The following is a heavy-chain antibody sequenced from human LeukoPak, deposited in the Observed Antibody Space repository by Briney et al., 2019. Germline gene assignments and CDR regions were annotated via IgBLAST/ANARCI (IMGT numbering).Heavy chain of an antibody. J-gene: IGHJ6*02. CDR1: GGSISSYY. CDR3: ARVPVAGIDYYYYGMDV. V-gene: IGHV4-59*01. Sequence: SETLSLTCTVSGGSISSYYWSWIRQPPGKGLEWIGYIYYSGSTNYNPSLKSRVTISVDTSKNQFSLKLSSVTAADTAVYYCARVPVAGIDYYYYGMDVWGQGTTVTVSS. D-gene: IGHD2-21*01. CDR2: IYYSGST.